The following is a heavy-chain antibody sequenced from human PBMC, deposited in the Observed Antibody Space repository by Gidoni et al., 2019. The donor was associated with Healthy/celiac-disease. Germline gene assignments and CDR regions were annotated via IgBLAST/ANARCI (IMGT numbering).Heavy chain of an antibody. CDR3: ARALSYSGSYFDY. J-gene: IGHJ4*02. D-gene: IGHD1-26*01. V-gene: IGHV1-69*02. Sequence: QVQLVQSGAEVKKPGSSVQVSCKASGGTLRSYTISWVLQAQGQGLEWMGRIIPILGIANYAQKFQGRVTITADKSTGTAYMELSSLRSEDTAVYYCARALSYSGSYFDYWGQGTLVTVSS. CDR1: GGTLRSYT. CDR2: IIPILGIA.